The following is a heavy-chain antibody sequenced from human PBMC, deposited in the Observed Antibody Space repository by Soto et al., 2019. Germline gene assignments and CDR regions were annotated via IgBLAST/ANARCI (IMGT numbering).Heavy chain of an antibody. D-gene: IGHD6-13*01. Sequence: QVQLVESGGGVVQPGRSLRLSCAASGFTFSSYGMHWVRQPPGKGLEWVAVIWFDRSNKHYADSVKGRFTISRNNSKNTLYLQMNSLGAEDTAVYYCAHSSSWYYFDYWGQGTLVTVSS. J-gene: IGHJ4*02. CDR1: GFTFSSYG. V-gene: IGHV3-33*01. CDR3: AHSSSWYYFDY. CDR2: IWFDRSNK.